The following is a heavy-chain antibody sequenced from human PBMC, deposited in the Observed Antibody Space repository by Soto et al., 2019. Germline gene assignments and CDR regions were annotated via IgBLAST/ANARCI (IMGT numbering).Heavy chain of an antibody. J-gene: IGHJ4*02. Sequence: QVQLVESGGGVVQPGRSLRLSCAASGFTFSTYGMHWVRQAPGKGMEWVAVMSYDGSKKYYADSVKGRLTISKDNTKNTLYVQMNSLRAEDTAVYYCAKDRSSGWLENFDYWVQGTLVTVSS. V-gene: IGHV3-30*18. D-gene: IGHD6-19*01. CDR1: GFTFSTYG. CDR2: MSYDGSKK. CDR3: AKDRSSGWLENFDY.